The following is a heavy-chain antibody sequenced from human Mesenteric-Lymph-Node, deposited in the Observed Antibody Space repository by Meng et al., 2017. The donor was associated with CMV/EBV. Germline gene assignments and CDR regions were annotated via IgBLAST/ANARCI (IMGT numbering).Heavy chain of an antibody. CDR2: INPNSGGT. V-gene: IGHV1-2*02. CDR1: GYTFTGYY. CDR3: ARVLLERVQLVARFHYGMDV. Sequence: ASVKVSCKASGYTFTGYYMHWVRQAPGQGLEWMGWINPNSGGTNYAQKFQGRVTMTRDTSISTAYMELSRLRSDDTAVYYCARVLLERVQLVARFHYGMDVWGQGTTVTVSS. J-gene: IGHJ6*02. D-gene: IGHD6-6*01.